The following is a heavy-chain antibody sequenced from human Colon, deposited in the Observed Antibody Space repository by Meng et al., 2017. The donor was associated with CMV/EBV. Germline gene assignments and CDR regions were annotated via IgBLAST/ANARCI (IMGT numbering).Heavy chain of an antibody. V-gene: IGHV3-21*06. D-gene: IGHD2-21*01. Sequence: CADSGFNFGSYTMNWVRQAPGKGLEWVSSILTSGGYIYYADSVKGRFTISRDNAKNSLYLQMDSLRAEDTAVYFCAKQMFAVDAFDIWGQGTMVTVSS. CDR3: AKQMFAVDAFDI. J-gene: IGHJ3*02. CDR2: ILTSGGYI. CDR1: GFNFGSYT.